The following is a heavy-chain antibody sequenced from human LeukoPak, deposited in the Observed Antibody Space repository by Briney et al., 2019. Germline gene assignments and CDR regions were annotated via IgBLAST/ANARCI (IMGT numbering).Heavy chain of an antibody. J-gene: IGHJ3*02. CDR3: AREKYYYDSSGYSALDAFDI. D-gene: IGHD3-22*01. Sequence: ASVKVSCKASGYTFTSYGISWVRQAPGQGLEWMGWISAYNGNTNYAQKLQGRVTMTTDTSTSTAYMELRSLRSDDTAVYYCAREKYYYDSSGYSALDAFDIWGQGTMVTVSS. V-gene: IGHV1-18*01. CDR2: ISAYNGNT. CDR1: GYTFTSYG.